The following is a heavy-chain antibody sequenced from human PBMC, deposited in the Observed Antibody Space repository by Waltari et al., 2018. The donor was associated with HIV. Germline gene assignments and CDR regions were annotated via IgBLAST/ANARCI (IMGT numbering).Heavy chain of an antibody. CDR1: GFTFGDYA. CDR2: IRSKAYGGTT. D-gene: IGHD1-1*01. Sequence: EVQLVESGGGLVQPGRSLSLSCTASGFTFGDYAISWFRQAPGKGLEWVGFIRSKAYGGTTEYAASVKGRFTSSRDDSKSIAYLQMNSLKTEDTAVYYCTRAERSYFDYWGQGTLVTVSS. V-gene: IGHV3-49*03. CDR3: TRAERSYFDY. J-gene: IGHJ4*02.